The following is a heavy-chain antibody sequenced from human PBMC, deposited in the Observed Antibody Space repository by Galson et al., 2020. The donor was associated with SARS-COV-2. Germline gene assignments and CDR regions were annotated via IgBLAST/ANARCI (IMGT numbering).Heavy chain of an antibody. CDR3: ARDRNYYGSGSYLFDN. CDR1: GYTFTDNY. Sequence: ASVKVSCKASGYTFTDNYIQWVRQAPGEGLEWMGWIDPNSGGANHALKFLSRVTMTTDTSITTAYMELSSLTSDDTAVYYCARDRNYYGSGSYLFDNWGQGTLVSVSS. CDR2: IDPNSGGA. J-gene: IGHJ4*02. V-gene: IGHV1-2*02. D-gene: IGHD3-10*01.